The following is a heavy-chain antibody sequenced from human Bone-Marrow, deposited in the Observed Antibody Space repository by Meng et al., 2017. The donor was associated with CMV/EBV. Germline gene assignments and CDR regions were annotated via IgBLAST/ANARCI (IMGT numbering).Heavy chain of an antibody. D-gene: IGHD1-1*01. J-gene: IGHJ5*02. CDR3: ARDPNGDWFDP. V-gene: IGHV3-21*01. CDR2: ISRSSCSI. CDR1: GFYFISYG. Sequence: LVVLGGGVVKPGGSLRIVCAAAGFYFISYGMIWVSQAPGKGLEWVSSISRSSCSIYYADSVKGRFSISRDNSKNTLYLQMNSLRAEDTAVYYCARDPNGDWFDPWGQGTLVTVSS.